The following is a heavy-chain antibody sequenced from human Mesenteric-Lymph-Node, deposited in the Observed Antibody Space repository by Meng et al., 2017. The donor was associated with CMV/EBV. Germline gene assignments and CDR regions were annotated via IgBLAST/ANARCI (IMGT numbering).Heavy chain of an antibody. J-gene: IGHJ5*02. CDR1: GFTFSSYW. CDR3: ARDRVVPAAIKSGWFDP. CDR2: ISGSGGST. D-gene: IGHD2-2*01. V-gene: IGHV1-46*01. Sequence: GESLKISCAASGFTFSSYWMSWVRQAPGKGLEWVSAISGSGGSTSYAQKFQGRVTMTRDTSTSTVYMELSSLRSEDTAVYYCARDRVVPAAIKSGWFDPWGQGTLVTVSS.